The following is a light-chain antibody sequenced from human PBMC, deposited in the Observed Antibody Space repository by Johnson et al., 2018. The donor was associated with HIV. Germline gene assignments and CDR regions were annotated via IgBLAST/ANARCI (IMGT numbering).Light chain of an antibody. CDR2: DNN. J-gene: IGLJ1*01. Sequence: QSVLTQPPSVSAAPGQKVTISCSGSSSNIGSNYVSWYQQLPGTAPKLLIYDNNKRPSGIPDRFSGSKSGTSATLGITGLQTGDEADYYCGTWGGVFGTGTNVTVL. V-gene: IGLV1-51*01. CDR1: SSNIGSNY. CDR3: GTWGGV.